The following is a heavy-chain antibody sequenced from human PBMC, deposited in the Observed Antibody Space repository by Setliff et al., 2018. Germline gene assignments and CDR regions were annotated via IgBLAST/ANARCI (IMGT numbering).Heavy chain of an antibody. J-gene: IGHJ5*02. CDR2: ISSRSTYI. D-gene: IGHD3-3*01. Sequence: GGSLRLSCVASGFTFNNFAFNWVRQAPGKGLEWVSSISSRSTYIYYADSVKGRFTISRDNANNSLYLQMNSLRAEDTAMYYCGRDVFDFRTGQGGPWGQGTRVTVSS. CDR3: GRDVFDFRTGQGGP. V-gene: IGHV3-21*06. CDR1: GFTFNNFA.